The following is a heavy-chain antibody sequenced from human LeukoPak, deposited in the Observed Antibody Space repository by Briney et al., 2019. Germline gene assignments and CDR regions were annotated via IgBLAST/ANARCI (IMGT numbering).Heavy chain of an antibody. Sequence: PGGSLRLSCTASGFTLSSFGMHWIRQPPGKGLEFLAYIHYSGDTNYNPSLKSRVTISLDTSQNQSSLTLTSVTAADTAVYYCARTSQGDPLWGQGTLVTVSS. CDR3: ARTSQGDPL. CDR1: GFTLSSFG. V-gene: IGHV4-59*01. CDR2: IHYSGDT. J-gene: IGHJ4*02. D-gene: IGHD2-2*01.